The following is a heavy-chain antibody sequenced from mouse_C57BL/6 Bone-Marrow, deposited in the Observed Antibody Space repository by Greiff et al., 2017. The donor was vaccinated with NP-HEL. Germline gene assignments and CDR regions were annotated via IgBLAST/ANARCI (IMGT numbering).Heavy chain of an antibody. CDR2: IDPSDSET. J-gene: IGHJ4*01. CDR1: GYTFTSYW. Sequence: QVQLQQPGAELVRPGSSVKLSCKASGYTFTSYWMHWVKQRPIQGLEWIGNIDPSDSETHYNQKFKDKATLTVDKSSSTAYMQLSSLTSEDSAVYYCARIYDGYYVAMDYWGQVTSVTVSS. V-gene: IGHV1-52*01. D-gene: IGHD2-3*01. CDR3: ARIYDGYYVAMDY.